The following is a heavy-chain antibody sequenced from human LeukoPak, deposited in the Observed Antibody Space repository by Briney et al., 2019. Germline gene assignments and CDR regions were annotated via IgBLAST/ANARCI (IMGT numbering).Heavy chain of an antibody. CDR3: ARGQEVKDAFDI. J-gene: IGHJ3*02. CDR2: INPNSGGT. CDR1: GYTFTGYY. Sequence: ASVKVSCKASGYTFTGYYMHWVRQAPGQGLEWMGWINPNSGGTNYAQKFQGRVTMTRDTSISTAYMELSSLRSEDTAVYYCARGQEVKDAFDIWGQGTMVTVSS. V-gene: IGHV1-2*02. D-gene: IGHD3-10*01.